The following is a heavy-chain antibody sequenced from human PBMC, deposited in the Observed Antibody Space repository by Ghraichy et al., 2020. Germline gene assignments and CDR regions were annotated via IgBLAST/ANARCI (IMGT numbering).Heavy chain of an antibody. Sequence: ASVKVSCKASGYTFTSYGISWVRQAPGQGLEWMGWISAYNGNTNYAQKLQGRVTMTTDTSTSTAYMELRSLRSDDTAVYYCARDRRAVAHYYYYYGMDVWGQGTTVTVSS. CDR1: GYTFTSYG. J-gene: IGHJ6*02. CDR3: ARDRRAVAHYYYYYGMDV. CDR2: ISAYNGNT. V-gene: IGHV1-18*01. D-gene: IGHD6-19*01.